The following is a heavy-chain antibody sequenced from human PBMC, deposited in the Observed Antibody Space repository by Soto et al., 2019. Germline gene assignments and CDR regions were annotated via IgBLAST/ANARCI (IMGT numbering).Heavy chain of an antibody. V-gene: IGHV3-9*01. J-gene: IGHJ5*02. CDR3: VQGRYPTMATPLDH. CDR2: ISWDSGTI. Sequence: GGSLRLFCAASGFTFDNCGMHWVRQAPGKGLEWVSGISWDSGTIGYADSVKGRFTIPRDDAKNSLYLQMNSLRREDTALYYCVQGRYPTMATPLDHWGQGTLVTVSS. CDR1: GFTFDNCG. D-gene: IGHD1-1*01.